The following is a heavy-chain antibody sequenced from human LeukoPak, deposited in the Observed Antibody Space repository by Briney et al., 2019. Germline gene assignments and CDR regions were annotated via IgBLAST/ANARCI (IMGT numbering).Heavy chain of an antibody. J-gene: IGHJ4*02. Sequence: SETLSLTCAVYGGSFSGYYWSWIRQPPGKGLEWIGEINHSGSTNYNPSLKSRVTISVDTSKNQFSLKLSSVTAADTAVYYCARRADWLIAAAGSFDYWGQGTLVTVSS. CDR1: GGSFSGYY. CDR2: INHSGST. CDR3: ARRADWLIAAAGSFDY. V-gene: IGHV4-34*01. D-gene: IGHD6-13*01.